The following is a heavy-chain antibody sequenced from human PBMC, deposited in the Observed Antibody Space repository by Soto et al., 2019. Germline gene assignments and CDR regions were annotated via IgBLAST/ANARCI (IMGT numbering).Heavy chain of an antibody. J-gene: IGHJ6*02. CDR1: GGSISSYY. CDR2: IYYSGST. D-gene: IGHD2-2*01. V-gene: IGHV4-59*08. CDR3: ARVGRSCSSTSCPYYYFGMDV. Sequence: PSETLSLTCTVSGGSISSYYWSWIRQPPGKGLEWIGYIYYSGSTNYNPSLKSRVTISVDTSKNQFSLNLSSVTAADTAVYYCARVGRSCSSTSCPYYYFGMDVWGQGTTVTVSS.